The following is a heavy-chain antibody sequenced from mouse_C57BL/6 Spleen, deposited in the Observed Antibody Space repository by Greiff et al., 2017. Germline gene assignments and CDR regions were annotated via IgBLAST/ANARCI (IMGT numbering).Heavy chain of an antibody. D-gene: IGHD4-1*01. CDR2: INPNNGGT. J-gene: IGHJ2*01. CDR3: ARSVTGVFDN. V-gene: IGHV1-26*01. CDR1: GYTFTDYY. Sequence: VQLQQSGPELVKPGASVKISCKASGYTFTDYYMNWVKQSHGKSLEWIGDINPNNGGTSYNQKFKGKATLTVDKSYSTAYMEVRSLTSEDAAVYYCARSVTGVFDNWGQGTTLTVSS.